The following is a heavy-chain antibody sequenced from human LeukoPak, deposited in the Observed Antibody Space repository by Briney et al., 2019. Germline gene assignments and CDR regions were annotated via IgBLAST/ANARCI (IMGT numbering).Heavy chain of an antibody. CDR2: INPNSGGT. Sequence: ASVKVSCKASGYTFTGYYMHWVRQAPGPGLEWMGWINPNSGGTNYAQKFQGRVTMTRDTSISTAYMELSRLRSDDTAVYYCAREYCSGGSCYPLQQYYYYGMDVWGQGTTVTVSS. J-gene: IGHJ6*02. V-gene: IGHV1-2*02. D-gene: IGHD2-15*01. CDR3: AREYCSGGSCYPLQQYYYYGMDV. CDR1: GYTFTGYY.